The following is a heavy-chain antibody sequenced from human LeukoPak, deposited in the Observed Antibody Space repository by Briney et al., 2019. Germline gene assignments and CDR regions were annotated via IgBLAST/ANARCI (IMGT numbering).Heavy chain of an antibody. D-gene: IGHD3-10*01. V-gene: IGHV5-51*01. Sequence: GESLKISCKGYGYSFTSYSIGWVRQMPGKGLEWMGIIYPGDSDTRYSPSFQGQVTISADKSISTAYLQWSSLKASDTAMYYCARQTHGYYYGSGSYYTKPFDYWGQGTLVTVSS. CDR2: IYPGDSDT. CDR3: ARQTHGYYYGSGSYYTKPFDY. CDR1: GYSFTSYS. J-gene: IGHJ4*02.